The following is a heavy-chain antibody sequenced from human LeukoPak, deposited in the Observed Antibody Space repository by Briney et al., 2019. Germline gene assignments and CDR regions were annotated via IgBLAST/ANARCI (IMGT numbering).Heavy chain of an antibody. CDR2: IIPIFGTA. D-gene: IGHD2-8*01. J-gene: IGHJ3*02. Sequence: SVKVSCKASGGTFSSYAISWVRQAPGQGLEWMGGIIPIFGTANYAQKFQGRVTITADEFTSTAYMELSSLRSEDTAVYYCARGFAYCTNGVCFSSAFDIWGQGTMVTVSS. CDR3: ARGFAYCTNGVCFSSAFDI. V-gene: IGHV1-69*13. CDR1: GGTFSSYA.